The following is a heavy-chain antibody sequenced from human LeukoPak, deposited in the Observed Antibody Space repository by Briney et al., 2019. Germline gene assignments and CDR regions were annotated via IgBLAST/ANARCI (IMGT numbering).Heavy chain of an antibody. CDR2: INHSGST. CDR1: GGSISSSSYY. J-gene: IGHJ4*02. V-gene: IGHV4-39*07. D-gene: IGHD3-10*01. Sequence: SETLSLTCTVSGGSISSSSYYWGWIRQPPGKGLEWIGEINHSGSTNYNPSLKSRVTISVDTSKNQFSLKLSSVTAADTAVYYCARGKRGVYTRSPTFDYWGQGTLVTVSS. CDR3: ARGKRGVYTRSPTFDY.